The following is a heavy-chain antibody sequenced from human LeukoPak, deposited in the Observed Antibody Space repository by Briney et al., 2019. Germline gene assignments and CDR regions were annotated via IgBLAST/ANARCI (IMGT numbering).Heavy chain of an antibody. Sequence: GGSLRLSCAVSGFTVSSNYMSWVRQAPGKGLEWVSVIYSGGSAYYTDSVEGRFTFSRDNSKNTLYLQMNRLRPEDTALYYCARDLGSSGSYFDYWGQGTLVTVSS. D-gene: IGHD6-19*01. J-gene: IGHJ4*02. V-gene: IGHV3-66*02. CDR1: GFTVSSNY. CDR3: ARDLGSSGSYFDY. CDR2: IYSGGSA.